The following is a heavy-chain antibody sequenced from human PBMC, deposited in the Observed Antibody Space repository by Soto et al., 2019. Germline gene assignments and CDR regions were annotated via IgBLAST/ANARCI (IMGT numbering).Heavy chain of an antibody. CDR3: ARDRRIFGVVIAGFDY. CDR2: ISSSSSYI. V-gene: IGHV3-21*01. CDR1: GFTFSSYS. J-gene: IGHJ4*02. D-gene: IGHD3-3*02. Sequence: EVQLVESGGGLVKPGGSLRLSCAASGFTFSSYSMNWVRQAPGKGLEWVSSISSSSSYIYYAYSVKGRFTISRDNAKNSLYLQMNSLRAEDTAVYYCARDRRIFGVVIAGFDYWGQGTLVTVSS.